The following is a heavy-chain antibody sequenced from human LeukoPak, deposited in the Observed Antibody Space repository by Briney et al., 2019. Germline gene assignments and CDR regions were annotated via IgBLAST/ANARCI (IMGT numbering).Heavy chain of an antibody. D-gene: IGHD2-2*01. CDR2: IYTSGST. V-gene: IGHV4-4*02. CDR1: GDSISSTNW. J-gene: IGHJ6*03. CDR3: VAGYCSSTSCYRGYYYMDV. Sequence: PSGTLSLTCAVSGDSISSTNWWSWVRQPPGKGLEWIGRIYTSGSTNYNPSLKSRVTMSVDTSKNQFSLKLSSVTAADTAVYYCVAGYCSSTSCYRGYYYMDVWGKGTTVTVSS.